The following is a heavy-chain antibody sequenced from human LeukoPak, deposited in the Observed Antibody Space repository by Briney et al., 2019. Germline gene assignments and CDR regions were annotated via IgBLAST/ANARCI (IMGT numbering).Heavy chain of an antibody. J-gene: IGHJ6*02. V-gene: IGHV3-33*01. CDR1: GFTFSSYG. D-gene: IGHD3-10*01. Sequence: PGGSLRLSCAASGFTFSSYGMHWVRQAPGKGLEWVAVIWYDGSNKYYADSVKGRFTISRDNSKNTLYLQMNSLRAEDTAVYYCAREDYYGSGSYYLYYYYYYGMDVWGQGTTVTVSS. CDR3: AREDYYGSGSYYLYYYYYYGMDV. CDR2: IWYDGSNK.